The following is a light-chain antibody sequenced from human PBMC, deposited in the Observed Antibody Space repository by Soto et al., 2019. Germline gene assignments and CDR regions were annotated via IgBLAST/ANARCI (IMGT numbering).Light chain of an antibody. J-gene: IGLJ1*01. V-gene: IGLV2-14*01. CDR1: ISDVGGYNY. CDR2: DVT. CDR3: SSYTSSSTYV. Sequence: QSALTQLRSVSGSPGQSVTISCTGSISDVGGYNYVSWYQQHPGKAPKLMIYDVTNRPSGVSNRFSGSKSGYTASLTISGLQAEDEADYYCSSYTSSSTYVFGTGTKDTDL.